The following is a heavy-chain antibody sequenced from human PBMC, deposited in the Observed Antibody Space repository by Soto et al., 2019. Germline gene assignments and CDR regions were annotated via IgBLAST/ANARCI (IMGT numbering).Heavy chain of an antibody. CDR3: TTGSLYIVATILKFDY. CDR1: GFTFSNAW. J-gene: IGHJ4*02. D-gene: IGHD5-12*01. V-gene: IGHV3-15*01. Sequence: GGSLRLSCAASGFTFSNAWMSWVRQAPGKGLEWVGRIKSKTDGGTTDYAAPVKGRFTISRDDSKNTLYLQMNSLKTEDTAVYYCTTGSLYIVATILKFDYWGQGTLVTVSS. CDR2: IKSKTDGGTT.